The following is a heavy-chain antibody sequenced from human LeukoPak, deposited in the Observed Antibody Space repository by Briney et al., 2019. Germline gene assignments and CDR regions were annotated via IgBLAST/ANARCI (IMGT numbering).Heavy chain of an antibody. CDR2: ISSSGSTI. CDR3: ARDGYGGNTDWFDP. V-gene: IGHV3-48*03. Sequence: QPGGSLRLSCAASGFTFSSYEMNWVRQAPGKGLEWVSYISSSGSTIYYADSVKGRFTISRDNAKNPLYLQMNSLRAEDTAVYYCARDGYGGNTDWFDPWGQGTLVTVSS. D-gene: IGHD4-23*01. CDR1: GFTFSSYE. J-gene: IGHJ5*02.